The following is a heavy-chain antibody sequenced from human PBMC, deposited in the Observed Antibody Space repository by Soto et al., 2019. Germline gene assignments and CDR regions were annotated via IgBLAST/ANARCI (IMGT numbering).Heavy chain of an antibody. Sequence: SVKVSCKASGGNFSSYAISWVRQAPGQGLEWMGGIIPIFGTANYAQKFQGRVTITADESTSTAYMELSSLRSEDTAVYYCARGKLRSPYCSSTSCYASPFDYWGRGTLVTVSS. V-gene: IGHV1-69*13. CDR3: ARGKLRSPYCSSTSCYASPFDY. CDR2: IIPIFGTA. CDR1: GGNFSSYA. D-gene: IGHD2-2*01. J-gene: IGHJ4*02.